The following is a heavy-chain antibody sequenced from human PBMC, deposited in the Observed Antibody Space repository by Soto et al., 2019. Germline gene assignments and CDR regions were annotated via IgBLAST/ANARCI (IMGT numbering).Heavy chain of an antibody. V-gene: IGHV1-46*01. CDR1: GYTFTSYY. Sequence: GASVKVSCKASGYTFTSYYMHWVRQAPGQGLEWMGIINPSGGSTSYAQKFQGRVTMTRDTSTSTVYMELSSLRSEDTAVYYCARGYYYDSSGYRTRAGGYFDYWGQGTLVTVSS. CDR2: INPSGGST. J-gene: IGHJ4*02. D-gene: IGHD3-22*01. CDR3: ARGYYYDSSGYRTRAGGYFDY.